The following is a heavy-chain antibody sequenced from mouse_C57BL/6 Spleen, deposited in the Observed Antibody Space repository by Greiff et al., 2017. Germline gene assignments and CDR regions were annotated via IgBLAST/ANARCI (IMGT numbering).Heavy chain of an antibody. CDR3: ARRRVYYTYDYAIDD. CDR1: GYAFSSSW. V-gene: IGHV1-82*01. CDR2: IYPGDGDT. J-gene: IGHJ4*01. Sequence: QVQLQQSGPELVKPGASVKISCKASGYAFSSSWMNWVKQRPGKGLEWIGRIYPGDGDTNYNRKFKGKATLTADKSSSTAYMQLSSLTSEDSAVYFCARRRVYYTYDYAIDDWGQGTSVTVSS. D-gene: IGHD2-1*01.